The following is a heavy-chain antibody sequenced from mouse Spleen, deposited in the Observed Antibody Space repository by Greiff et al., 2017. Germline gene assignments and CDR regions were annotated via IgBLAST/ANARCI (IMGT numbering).Heavy chain of an antibody. V-gene: IGHV1-4*01. CDR2: INPSTGYT. CDR1: GYTFTSYR. D-gene: IGHD1-1*01. Sequence: VQLQQSGAELAKPGASVKMSCKASGYTFTSYRMHWVKQRPGQGLEWIGYINPSTGYTEYNQKFKDKATLTADKSSSTAYMQLSSLTSEDSAVYYCARRGYGSSYQYYFDYWGQGTTLTVSS. CDR3: ARRGYGSSYQYYFDY. J-gene: IGHJ2*01.